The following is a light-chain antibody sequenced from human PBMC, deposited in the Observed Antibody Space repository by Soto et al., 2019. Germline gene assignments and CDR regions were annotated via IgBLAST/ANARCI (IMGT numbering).Light chain of an antibody. CDR1: TSYVDFYNY. CDR3: CSYAGVSTLYV. CDR2: SVT. J-gene: IGLJ1*01. Sequence: QSALTQPASVSGSPGQSITISCTGLTSYVDFYNYVSWYQHHPGKAPKLLIFSVTARPSGVPSRFSGSRSGNTASLTISGLQADDEADYYCCSYAGVSTLYVFGTGTKVTVL. V-gene: IGLV2-14*03.